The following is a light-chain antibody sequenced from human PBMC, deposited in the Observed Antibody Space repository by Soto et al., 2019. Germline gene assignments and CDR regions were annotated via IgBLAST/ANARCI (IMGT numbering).Light chain of an antibody. V-gene: IGLV2-14*03. CDR2: EVI. Sequence: QSVLTQPASVSGSPGQSITISCTGTSSDVGGYNYVSWYQQHPGKAPKLMIYEVINRPSGVSSRFSGSKSGDTASLTISGLQAEDEADYYCTSYTTTNTHVFGNGTKVTVL. CDR3: TSYTTTNTHV. CDR1: SSDVGGYNY. J-gene: IGLJ1*01.